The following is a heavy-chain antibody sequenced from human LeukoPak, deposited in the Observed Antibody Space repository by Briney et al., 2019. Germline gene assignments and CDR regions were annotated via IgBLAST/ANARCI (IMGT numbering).Heavy chain of an antibody. CDR1: GGSISRYY. CDR2: IYYSGDT. V-gene: IGHV4-59*12. D-gene: IGHD4/OR15-4a*01. J-gene: IGHJ5*02. Sequence: PSETLSLTCTVSGGSISRYYWSWIRQPPGTGLEGIGYIYYSGDTNYNPSLGSRVTISVDMSKNQFSLKLRSVTAADTAVDYCATYTNYKNWIDPWGQGTLVTVSS. CDR3: ATYTNYKNWIDP.